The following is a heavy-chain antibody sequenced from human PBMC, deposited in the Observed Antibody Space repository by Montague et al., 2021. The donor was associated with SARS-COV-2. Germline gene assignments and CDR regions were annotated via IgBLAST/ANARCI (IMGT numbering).Heavy chain of an antibody. CDR3: ARHRRYDVLSYYTDF. Sequence: SDNFFWGWIRQSPVKRLEWIGVISNGGRTFDNPSLKSXVTISVHTSRNQLSLNVRSVTAADTAVYYCARHRRYDVLSYYTDFWGQGILVTVSS. CDR2: ISNGGRT. D-gene: IGHD3-3*01. V-gene: IGHV4-39*01. J-gene: IGHJ4*02. CDR1: SDNFF.